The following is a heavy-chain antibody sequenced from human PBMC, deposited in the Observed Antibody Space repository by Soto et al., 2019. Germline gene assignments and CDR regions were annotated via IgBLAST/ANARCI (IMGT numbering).Heavy chain of an antibody. CDR1: GFTVSSNY. J-gene: IGHJ4*02. Sequence: EVQLVESGGGLVQPGGSLRLSCAASGFTVSSNYMSWVRQAPGKGLEWVSVIYSGGSTYYADSVKGRFTISRHNSKNTLYLQMNTLRAEDTAVYYCARVGVATTQSFDYWGQRTLVTVSS. V-gene: IGHV3-53*04. CDR2: IYSGGST. D-gene: IGHD5-12*01. CDR3: ARVGVATTQSFDY.